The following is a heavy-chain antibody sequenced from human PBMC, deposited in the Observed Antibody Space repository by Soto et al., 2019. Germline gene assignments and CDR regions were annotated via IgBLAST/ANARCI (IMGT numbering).Heavy chain of an antibody. CDR1: GGSISSYY. CDR3: ARDEQQLATGGFDP. Sequence: SETLSLTCTVSGGSISSYYWSWIRQPPGKGLEWIGYIYYSGSTNYNPSLKSRVTISVDTSKNQSSLKLSSVTAADTAVYYCARDEQQLATGGFDPWGQGTLVTVSS. J-gene: IGHJ5*02. V-gene: IGHV4-59*01. CDR2: IYYSGST. D-gene: IGHD6-13*01.